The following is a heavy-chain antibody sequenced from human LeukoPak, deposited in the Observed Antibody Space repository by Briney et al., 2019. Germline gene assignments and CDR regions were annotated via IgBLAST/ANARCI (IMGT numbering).Heavy chain of an antibody. V-gene: IGHV3-30-3*01. Sequence: GRSLRLSCAASGFTFSGYAMHWVRQAPGRGLEWVAVISYDGSNKYYADSVKGRFTISRDNAKNSLYLQMSSLRAEDTAVYYCARDDYDSSGYYFCFDYWGQGTLVTVSS. CDR1: GFTFSGYA. CDR2: ISYDGSNK. D-gene: IGHD3-22*01. CDR3: ARDDYDSSGYYFCFDY. J-gene: IGHJ4*02.